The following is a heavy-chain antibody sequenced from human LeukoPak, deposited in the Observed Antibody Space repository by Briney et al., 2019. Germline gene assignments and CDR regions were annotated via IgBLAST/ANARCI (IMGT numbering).Heavy chain of an antibody. J-gene: IGHJ5*02. Sequence: SGTLSLTCTVSGGSISSYYWSWIRQPPGKGLEWIGYIYYSGSTNYNPSLKSRVTISVDTSKNQFSLKLSSVTAADTAVYYCARAGYNPNWFDPWGQGTLVTVSS. V-gene: IGHV4-59*01. CDR2: IYYSGST. CDR1: GGSISSYY. CDR3: ARAGYNPNWFDP. D-gene: IGHD5-24*01.